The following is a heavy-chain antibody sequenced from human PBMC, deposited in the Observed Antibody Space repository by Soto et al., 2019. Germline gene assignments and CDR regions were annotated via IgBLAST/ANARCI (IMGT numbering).Heavy chain of an antibody. J-gene: IGHJ4*02. V-gene: IGHV5-51*01. CDR2: IYTSDSDT. CDR1: GYNFAGYW. Sequence: GESLKISCKGSGYNFAGYWIAWVRQMPGKGLGLMGIIYTSDSDTRYKPSFQGQVTISADKTITSAYLQGSSLRASDTAMYYCARGGVSTRTFDFWGQGTPVTVSS. CDR3: ARGGVSTRTFDF. D-gene: IGHD3-3*01.